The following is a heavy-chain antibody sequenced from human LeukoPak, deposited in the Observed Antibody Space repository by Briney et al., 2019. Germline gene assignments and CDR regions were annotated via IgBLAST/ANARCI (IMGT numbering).Heavy chain of an antibody. CDR1: GFTFSSYW. Sequence: GGSLRLSCAASGFTFSSYWMSWVRQAPGKGLEWVSYISSSSSTIYYADSVKGRFTISRDNAKNSLYLQMNSLTADDTAVYYCARERTTIVSGTTIGAYWGQGTLVTVSS. J-gene: IGHJ4*02. D-gene: IGHD2/OR15-2a*01. V-gene: IGHV3-48*04. CDR2: ISSSSSTI. CDR3: ARERTTIVSGTTIGAY.